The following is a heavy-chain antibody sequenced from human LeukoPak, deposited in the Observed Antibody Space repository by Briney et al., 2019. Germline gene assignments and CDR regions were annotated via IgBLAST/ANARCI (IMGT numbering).Heavy chain of an antibody. J-gene: IGHJ4*02. D-gene: IGHD3-10*02. V-gene: IGHV3-30*18. CDR3: AKDRDYVPDY. CDR2: ISYDGSNK. CDR1: GFTFSSYG. Sequence: QTGGSLRLSCAASGFTFSSYGMHWVRQAPGKGLEWVAVISYDGSNKYYADSVKGRFTISRDNSKNTLYLQMNSLRAEDTAVYYCAKDRDYVPDYWGQGTLVTVSS.